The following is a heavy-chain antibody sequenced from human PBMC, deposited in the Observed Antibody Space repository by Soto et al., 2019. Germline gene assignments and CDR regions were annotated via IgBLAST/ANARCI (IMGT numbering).Heavy chain of an antibody. CDR1: GFTFSSYA. Sequence: GGSLRLSCAASGFTFSSYAMSWVRQAPGKGLEWVSAISGSGGSTYYADSVKGRLTISRDNSKNTLYLQMNSLRAEDTAVYYCAKNTGFWSGYYIDYWGQGTLVTVSS. V-gene: IGHV3-23*01. D-gene: IGHD3-3*01. CDR2: ISGSGGST. J-gene: IGHJ4*02. CDR3: AKNTGFWSGYYIDY.